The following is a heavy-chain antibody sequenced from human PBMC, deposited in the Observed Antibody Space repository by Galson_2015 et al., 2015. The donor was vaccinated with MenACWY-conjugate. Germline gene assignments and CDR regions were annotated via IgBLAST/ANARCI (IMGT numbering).Heavy chain of an antibody. V-gene: IGHV4-34*01. CDR3: ARSPSPTVNWFDP. CDR1: GGSLSGYY. CDR2: INHSGFT. J-gene: IGHJ5*02. Sequence: ETLSLTCAVFGGSLSGYYWSWIRQPPGKDLDWIGEINHSGFTNYNPSLKSRVTISVDTPKNQFSLKLSSVTAADTAVYYCARSPSPTVNWFDPWGQGTLVTVSS. D-gene: IGHD4-17*01.